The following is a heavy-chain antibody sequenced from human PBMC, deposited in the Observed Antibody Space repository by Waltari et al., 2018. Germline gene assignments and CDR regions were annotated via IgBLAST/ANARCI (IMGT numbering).Heavy chain of an antibody. CDR2: IYYSGST. V-gene: IGHV4-59*01. Sequence: QVQLQESGPGLVKPSETLSLTCTVSGGSISSYYWSWIRQPPGKGLEWIGYIYYSGSTNYNPSLKSRVTISVDTSKNQCSRKLSSVTAADTAVYYCARSRFYYYYYYMDVWGKGTTVTVSS. D-gene: IGHD3-16*01. CDR1: GGSISSYY. J-gene: IGHJ6*03. CDR3: ARSRFYYYYYYMDV.